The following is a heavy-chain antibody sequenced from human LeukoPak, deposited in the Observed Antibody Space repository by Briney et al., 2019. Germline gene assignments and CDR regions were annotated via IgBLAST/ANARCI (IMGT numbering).Heavy chain of an antibody. V-gene: IGHV1-3*01. D-gene: IGHD3-10*01. CDR3: ARSGAMVRGTSFDY. CDR1: GYAFTSYA. Sequence: GASVKVSCKASGYAFTSYAMHWVRQAPGQRLEWMGWINVGNGNTKYSQKFQVRVTITRDTSASTAYMELSSLRSEDTAVYYCARSGAMVRGTSFDYWGQGTLVTVSS. J-gene: IGHJ4*02. CDR2: INVGNGNT.